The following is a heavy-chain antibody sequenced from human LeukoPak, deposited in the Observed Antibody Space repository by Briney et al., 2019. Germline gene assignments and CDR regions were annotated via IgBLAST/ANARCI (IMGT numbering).Heavy chain of an antibody. CDR2: IYYSRST. J-gene: IGHJ4*02. Sequence: SETLSLTCTVSGGSISSYYWSWIRQPPGKGLEWIGYIYYSRSTNYNPSLKSRVTISVDTSKNQFSLRLSSVTAGDTAVYYCARQHGGNYLDFWGQGTLVTVSS. CDR1: GGSISSYY. CDR3: ARQHGGNYLDF. V-gene: IGHV4-59*01. D-gene: IGHD4-23*01.